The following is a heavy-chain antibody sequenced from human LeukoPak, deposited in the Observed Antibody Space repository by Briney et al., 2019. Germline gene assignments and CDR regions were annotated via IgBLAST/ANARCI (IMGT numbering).Heavy chain of an antibody. J-gene: IGHJ4*02. V-gene: IGHV1-2*06. CDR3: TRESGSYHGNDY. CDR2: INPNNGAT. Sequence: ASVKVSCKASGGTFSSYAISWVRQAPGQGLEWMGRINPNNGATNYAQKLQGRVTITGNTSISTAYMELSSLRSDDTAVYYCTRESGSYHGNDYWGQGTLVTVSS. D-gene: IGHD1-26*01. CDR1: GGTFSSYA.